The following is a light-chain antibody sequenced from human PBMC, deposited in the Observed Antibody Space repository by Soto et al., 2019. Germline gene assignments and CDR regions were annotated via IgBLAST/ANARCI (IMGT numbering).Light chain of an antibody. CDR1: CGHSSYA. Sequence: QLVLTQSPSASASLGASVKLTCTLSCGHSSYAIAWHQQQPEKGPRYLMKLNSDGSHSKGAGIPDRFSGSSSGAERYLTISSLQSEDEADYYCQTWGTGIVVFGGGTKVTVL. V-gene: IGLV4-69*01. J-gene: IGLJ2*01. CDR3: QTWGTGIVV. CDR2: LNSDGSH.